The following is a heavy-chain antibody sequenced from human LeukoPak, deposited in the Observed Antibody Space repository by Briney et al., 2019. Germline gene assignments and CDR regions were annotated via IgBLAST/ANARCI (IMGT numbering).Heavy chain of an antibody. CDR1: GGSFSGYY. CDR2: INHSGST. J-gene: IGHJ6*02. Sequence: SETLSLTCAVYGGSFSGYYLSWIRQPPGKGLEWIGEINHSGSTNYNPSLKSRVTISVDTSKNQFSLKLSSVTAADTAVYYCARGPDTAMVNYGMDVWGQGTTVTVSS. V-gene: IGHV4-34*01. CDR3: ARGPDTAMVNYGMDV. D-gene: IGHD5-18*01.